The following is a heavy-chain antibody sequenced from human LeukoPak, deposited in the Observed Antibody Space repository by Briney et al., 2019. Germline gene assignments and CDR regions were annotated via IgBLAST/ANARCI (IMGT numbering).Heavy chain of an antibody. D-gene: IGHD1-26*01. Sequence: SETLSLTCTVSGGSISSYYWSWIRQLPGKGLEWIGYIYTSGSTNYNPSLKSRVTISVDTSKNQFSLKLSSLTAADTAVYYCARTGAGYYYYYMDVWGKGTTVTVSS. J-gene: IGHJ6*03. CDR3: ARTGAGYYYYYMDV. V-gene: IGHV4-4*09. CDR2: IYTSGST. CDR1: GGSISSYY.